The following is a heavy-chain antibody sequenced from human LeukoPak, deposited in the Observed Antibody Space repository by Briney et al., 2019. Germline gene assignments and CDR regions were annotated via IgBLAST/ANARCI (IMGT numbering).Heavy chain of an antibody. CDR1: GFTFDDYG. V-gene: IGHV3-20*04. J-gene: IGHJ4*02. CDR2: INWNGGST. CDR3: AREPGYSSGWYDSDY. D-gene: IGHD6-19*01. Sequence: VGSLRLSCAASGFTFDDYGMSWVRQAPGKGLEWVSGINWNGGSTGYADSMKGRFTISRDNAKNSLYLQMNSLRAEDTALYYCAREPGYSSGWYDSDYWGQGTLVTVSS.